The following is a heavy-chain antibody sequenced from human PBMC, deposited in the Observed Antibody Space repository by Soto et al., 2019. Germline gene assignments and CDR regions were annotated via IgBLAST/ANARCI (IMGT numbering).Heavy chain of an antibody. D-gene: IGHD3-3*01. CDR2: IDPSDSYT. Sequence: GESLKISCKGSGYSFTSYWISWVRQMPGKGLGWMGRIDPSDSYTNYSPSFQGHVTISADKSISTAYLQWSSLKASDTAMYYCARQVRDFWSGYPSGSVYVWGQGTLVTVSS. CDR3: ARQVRDFWSGYPSGSVYV. CDR1: GYSFTSYW. J-gene: IGHJ4*02. V-gene: IGHV5-10-1*01.